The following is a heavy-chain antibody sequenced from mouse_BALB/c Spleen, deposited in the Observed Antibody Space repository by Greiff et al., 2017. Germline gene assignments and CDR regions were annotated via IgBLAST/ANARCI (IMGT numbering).Heavy chain of an antibody. Sequence: VQLQQSGTVLARPGASVKMSCKASGYTFTSYWMHWVKQRPGQGLEWIGAIYPGNSDTSYNQKFKGKAKLTAVTSTSTAYMELSSLTNEDSAVEYCSGIHYYGCGYFDVWGAGTTVTVSA. J-gene: IGHJ1*01. CDR3: SGIHYYGCGYFDV. CDR1: GYTFTSYW. CDR2: IYPGNSDT. V-gene: IGHV1-5*01. D-gene: IGHD1-2*01.